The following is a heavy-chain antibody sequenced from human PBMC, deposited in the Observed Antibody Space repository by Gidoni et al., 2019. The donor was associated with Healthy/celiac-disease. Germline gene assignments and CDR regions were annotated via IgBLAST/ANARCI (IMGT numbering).Heavy chain of an antibody. CDR1: GFTVSSNY. J-gene: IGHJ4*02. Sequence: AASGFTVSSNYMSWVRQAPGKMLEWVSVIYSGGSTYYADSVKGRFTISRDNSKNTLYLQMNSLSAEDTAVYYCSTPYGSGSAFDYWGQGTLVTVSS. CDR3: STPYGSGSAFDY. CDR2: IYSGGST. D-gene: IGHD3-10*01. V-gene: IGHV3-66*01.